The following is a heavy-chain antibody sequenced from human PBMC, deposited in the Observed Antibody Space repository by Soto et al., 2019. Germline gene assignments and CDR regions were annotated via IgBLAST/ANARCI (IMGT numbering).Heavy chain of an antibody. Sequence: QVQLVESGGGVVQPGRSLRLSCAASGFTFSNFGMHWVRQAPGKGLEWVAVISYEGSNKYYADSVKGRFTISRDNSTTTLYLQMNSLRAGDTAVYYCAKDLFDCGDYVGAFDIWGQGTMVTVSS. V-gene: IGHV3-30*18. J-gene: IGHJ3*02. CDR1: GFTFSNFG. CDR3: AKDLFDCGDYVGAFDI. D-gene: IGHD4-17*01. CDR2: ISYEGSNK.